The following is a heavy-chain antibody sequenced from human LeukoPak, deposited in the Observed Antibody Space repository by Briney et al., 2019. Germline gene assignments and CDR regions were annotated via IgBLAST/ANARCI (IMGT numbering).Heavy chain of an antibody. CDR2: IRSKAYGGTT. CDR1: GFTLSSYA. Sequence: GGSLRLSCAASGFTLSSYAMSWFRQAPGKGLEWVGFIRSKAYGGTTEYAASVKGRFTISRDDSKSIADLQMNSLKTEDTAVYYCTRRGDPGRPKDYWGQGTLVTVSS. J-gene: IGHJ4*02. V-gene: IGHV3-49*03. D-gene: IGHD2-21*02. CDR3: TRRGDPGRPKDY.